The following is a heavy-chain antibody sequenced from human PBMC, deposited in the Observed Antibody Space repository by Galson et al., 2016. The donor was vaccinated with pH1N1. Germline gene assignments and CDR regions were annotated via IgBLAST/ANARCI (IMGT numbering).Heavy chain of an antibody. CDR1: GLPFSTYG. J-gene: IGHJ4*02. CDR2: ISYHGENI. V-gene: IGHV3-30*18. Sequence: SLRLSCAASGLPFSTYGMHWVRQAPGKGLEWLAVISYHGENIHYADSVKGRFTISRDNSKSTLFLQMSRLRSQDTAVYYCAKGASAAATLDYWGRGTLLAVSS. CDR3: AKGASAAATLDY. D-gene: IGHD6-13*01.